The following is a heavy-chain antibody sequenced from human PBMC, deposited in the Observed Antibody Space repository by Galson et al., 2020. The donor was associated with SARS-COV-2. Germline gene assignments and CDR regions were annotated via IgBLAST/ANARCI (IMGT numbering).Heavy chain of an antibody. J-gene: IGHJ6*03. V-gene: IGHV1-46*01. CDR1: GYTFTSYY. CDR3: ARDDIVVVPVPSVGASYYYYYMDV. CDR2: INPSGGST. Sequence: ASVKVSCKASGYTFTSYYMHWVRQAPGQGLEWMGIINPSGGSTSYAQKFQGRVTMTRDTSTSTVYMELSSLRSEDTAVYYCARDDIVVVPVPSVGASYYYYYMDVWGKGTTVTVSS. D-gene: IGHD2-2*01.